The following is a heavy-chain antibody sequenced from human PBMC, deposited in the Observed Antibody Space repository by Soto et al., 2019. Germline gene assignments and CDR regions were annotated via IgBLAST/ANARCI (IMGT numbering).Heavy chain of an antibody. Sequence: SETLSLTCTVSGASISSGTFYWGWIRQPPGKGLESIANIYYDGGTYYNPSLKSRVTISLDTSKNQFSLKLSSVTAADTAVYYCARLHIVPRLLMYLYDFWGQGSLVTVSS. CDR3: ARLHIVPRLLMYLYDF. CDR2: IYYDGGT. J-gene: IGHJ4*02. D-gene: IGHD6-6*01. V-gene: IGHV4-39*01. CDR1: GASISSGTFY.